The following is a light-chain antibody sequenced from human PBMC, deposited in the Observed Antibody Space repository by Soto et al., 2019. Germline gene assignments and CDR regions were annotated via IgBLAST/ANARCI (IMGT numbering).Light chain of an antibody. J-gene: IGKJ4*01. CDR1: PSLLHTNGDNY. CDR3: MQALQTPLT. V-gene: IGKV2-28*01. CDR2: LGS. Sequence: IVMTQSPLSMHVTXGEPASIGCRPSPSLLHTNGDNYLAWYLQKPGXSPQLXXYLGSNRSYGAPDRFSGSGSGTDFTRKISRVEAEDVGVYYGMQALQTPLTFGGGTKVDIK.